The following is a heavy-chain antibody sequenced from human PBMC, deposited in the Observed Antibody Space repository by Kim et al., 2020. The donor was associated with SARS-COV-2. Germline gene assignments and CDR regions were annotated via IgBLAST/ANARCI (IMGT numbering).Heavy chain of an antibody. CDR3: AREPSGLGFVI. CDR1: GGSITSSGYY. CDR2: IYHSGGT. J-gene: IGHJ3*02. Sequence: SETLSLTCTVSGGSITSSGYYWTWIRQFPGRGPEWIGYIYHSGGTHYNPSLRSRVTISVDTSKNQFSLHLNSVTDAGTAVYYCAREPSGLGFVICGHGTMVMVSS. V-gene: IGHV4-31*03.